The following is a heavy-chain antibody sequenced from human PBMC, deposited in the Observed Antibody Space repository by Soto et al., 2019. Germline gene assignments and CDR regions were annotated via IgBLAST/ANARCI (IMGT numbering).Heavy chain of an antibody. Sequence: QVQLQESGPGLVKPSGTLSLTCAVSSASISSDNRWTWVRQPPGEGLEWIGEISQSGTTKYNPSLASRVTISVDKSKNQFSLRLTSMTAADTAVYYCAKKVPAALRLYYFFGLDVWGQGTTVTVSS. D-gene: IGHD2-15*01. J-gene: IGHJ6*02. CDR2: ISQSGTT. CDR3: AKKVPAALRLYYFFGLDV. CDR1: SASISSDNR. V-gene: IGHV4-4*02.